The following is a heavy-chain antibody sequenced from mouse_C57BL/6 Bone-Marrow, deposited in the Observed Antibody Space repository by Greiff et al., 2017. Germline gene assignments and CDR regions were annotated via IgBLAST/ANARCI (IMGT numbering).Heavy chain of an antibody. CDR2: IDPSDSYT. J-gene: IGHJ2*01. CDR3: ARNYFFDY. D-gene: IGHD1-1*01. Sequence: QVHVKQPGAELVMPGASVKLSCKASGYTFTSYWMHWVKQRPGQGLEWIGEIDPSDSYTNYNQKFKGKSTLTVDKSSSTAYMQLSRLTSEDSAVYYCARNYFFDYWGQGTTLTVSS. V-gene: IGHV1-69*01. CDR1: GYTFTSYW.